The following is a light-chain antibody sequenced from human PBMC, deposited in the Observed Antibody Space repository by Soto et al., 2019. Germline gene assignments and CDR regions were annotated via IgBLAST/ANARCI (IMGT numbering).Light chain of an antibody. CDR2: VVT. V-gene: IGLV2-8*01. CDR3: SSYAGSNHFGVI. Sequence: QSVLTQPPSASGSPGQSVTISCTGTSSDVGGYNYVSWYQQHPGKAPKLMIYVVTKRPSGVPDRFSGSKSGNTASLTVSGLQAEDEADYYCSSYAGSNHFGVIFGGGNKVTVL. J-gene: IGLJ2*01. CDR1: SSDVGGYNY.